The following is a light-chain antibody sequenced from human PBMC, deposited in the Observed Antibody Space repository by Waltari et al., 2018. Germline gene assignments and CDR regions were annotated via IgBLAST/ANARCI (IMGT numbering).Light chain of an antibody. CDR1: QRISSY. V-gene: IGKV1-39*01. CDR2: GAS. J-gene: IGKJ1*01. Sequence: DIQMTQSPSSLSASVGDRVTITCRASQRISSYLNWYQQKPGKAPKILIYGASGLQSGVPSMFSGSGSGTDFPLPISSLQPEDFATYYCQQSYSTFWTFGQGTKVEIK. CDR3: QQSYSTFWT.